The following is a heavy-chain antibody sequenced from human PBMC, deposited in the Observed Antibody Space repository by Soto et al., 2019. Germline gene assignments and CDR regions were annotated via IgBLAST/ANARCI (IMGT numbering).Heavy chain of an antibody. Sequence: QVQLQESGPGLVKPSQTLSLTCTVSGGSISSGDYYWSWIRQPPGKGLEWIGYIYYSGSTYYNPPLKSRVTISVDTSKNQLSLKLSSVTAADTAVYYCARVTLVTPDWYFDLWGRGTLVTVSS. CDR2: IYYSGST. CDR3: ARVTLVTPDWYFDL. D-gene: IGHD4-4*01. J-gene: IGHJ2*01. V-gene: IGHV4-30-4*01. CDR1: GGSISSGDYY.